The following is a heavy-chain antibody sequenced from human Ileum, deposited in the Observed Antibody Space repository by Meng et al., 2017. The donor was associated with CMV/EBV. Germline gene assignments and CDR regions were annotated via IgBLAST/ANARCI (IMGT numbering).Heavy chain of an antibody. CDR3: TRDWATALYD. J-gene: IGHJ4*02. Sequence: SCDASGFTFSDPYMDWVRQAPGKGLEWVGRIGNRAASYTTNYAASVRGRFTISRDDSKNLLYLQMNGLKTEDTAVYYCTRDWATALYDWGQGTLVTSPQ. CDR2: IGNRAASYTT. D-gene: IGHD5-24*01. V-gene: IGHV3-72*01. CDR1: GFTFSDPY.